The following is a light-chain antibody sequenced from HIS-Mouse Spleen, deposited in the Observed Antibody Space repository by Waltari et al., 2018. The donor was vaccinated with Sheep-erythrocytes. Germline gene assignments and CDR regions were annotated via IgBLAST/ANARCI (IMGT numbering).Light chain of an antibody. J-gene: IGLJ3*02. CDR1: SSDVGSYNL. V-gene: IGLV2-11*01. CDR3: CSYAGSYTWV. Sequence: QSALTQPASVSGSPGQSITISCTGTSSDVGSYNLVSWYQQHPGKAPKHMIYDVSKRPSGVPDRFSGSKSGNTASLTISGLQAEDEADYYCCSYAGSYTWVFGGGTKLTVL. CDR2: DVS.